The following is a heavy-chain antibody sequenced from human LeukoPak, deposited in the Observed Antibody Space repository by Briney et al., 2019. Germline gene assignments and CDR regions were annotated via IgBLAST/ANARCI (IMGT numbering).Heavy chain of an antibody. J-gene: IGHJ6*02. CDR1: GFTFSSYG. V-gene: IGHV3-30*18. CDR2: ISYDGSNK. Sequence: AGGSLRLSCAASGFTFSSYGMHWVRQAPGKGLEWVAVISYDGSNKYYADSVKGRFTISRDNSKNTLYLQMNSLRAEDTAVYYCAKERIDGSGSYSYYYYYGMDVWGQGTTVTVSS. CDR3: AKERIDGSGSYSYYYYYGMDV. D-gene: IGHD3-10*01.